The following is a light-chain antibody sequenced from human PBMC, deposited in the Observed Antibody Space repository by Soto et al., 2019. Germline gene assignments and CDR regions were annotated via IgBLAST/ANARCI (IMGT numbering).Light chain of an antibody. CDR3: QQYGSSGT. CDR2: AAS. CDR1: QSVSSY. Sequence: EIVLTQSPATLSLSPGERATLSCRASQSVSSYLAWYQQKPGQAPRLLMFAASNRATGIPDRFSGSGSGTDFTLTISRLEPEDFAVYYCQQYGSSGTFGQGTKVDI. V-gene: IGKV3-20*01. J-gene: IGKJ1*01.